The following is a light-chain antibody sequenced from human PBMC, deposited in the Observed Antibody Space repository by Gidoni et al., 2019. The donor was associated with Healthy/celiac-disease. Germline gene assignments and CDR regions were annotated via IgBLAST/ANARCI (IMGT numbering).Light chain of an antibody. V-gene: IGKV1-39*01. J-gene: IGKJ1*01. CDR2: AAS. CDR1: QSISSY. Sequence: DIQMTQSPSSLSASVGDRVTITCRASQSISSYLNWYQQNPGKAPKLLIYAASSLQSRVPSRFSGSGCGKDFTLTISSVQHEYFANYYWQRSYRTLRTFGQGTKVEIK. CDR3: QRSYRTLRT.